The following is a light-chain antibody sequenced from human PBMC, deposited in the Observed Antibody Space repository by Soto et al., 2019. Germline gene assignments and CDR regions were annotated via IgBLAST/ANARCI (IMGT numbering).Light chain of an antibody. CDR3: QQRSDGPMYT. CDR1: QNINRH. CDR2: DAS. J-gene: IGKJ2*01. V-gene: IGKV3-11*01. Sequence: ETVLTQSPATLSLSPGERATLSCRASQNINRHIDWYQQKPGHAPRLLIFDASSRATGIPARFTGSGSGTDFTLIISSLEPEDFAVYYCQQRSDGPMYTFGQGTKLEI.